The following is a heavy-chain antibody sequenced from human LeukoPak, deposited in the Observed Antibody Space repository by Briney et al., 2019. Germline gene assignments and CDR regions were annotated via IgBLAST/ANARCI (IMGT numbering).Heavy chain of an antibody. CDR3: ARGRGSGSNYRRLDY. CDR1: GYTFTSHD. D-gene: IGHD1-26*01. Sequence: ASVKVSCKASGYTFTSHDINWVRQATGQGLEWMGWMNPNSGNTGFAQKFQGRVTTTRNTSISTAYMELSNLRSEDTAIYYCARGRGSGSNYRRLDYWGQGSLVTVSS. V-gene: IGHV1-8*03. CDR2: MNPNSGNT. J-gene: IGHJ4*02.